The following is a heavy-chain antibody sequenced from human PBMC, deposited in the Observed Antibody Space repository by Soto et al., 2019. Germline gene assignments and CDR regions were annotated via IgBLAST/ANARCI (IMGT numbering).Heavy chain of an antibody. Sequence: ASVKVSCKASGYTFTSYGIHWVRQAPGQRLEWTGWINAGNGNTKYSEKFQGRVTITRDTSASTAYMELSSLRSEDTAVYYCARMIVVVTAKSPYYYYYGMDVWGQGTTVTVSS. CDR1: GYTFTSYG. CDR2: INAGNGNT. D-gene: IGHD2-21*02. CDR3: ARMIVVVTAKSPYYYYYGMDV. V-gene: IGHV1-3*01. J-gene: IGHJ6*02.